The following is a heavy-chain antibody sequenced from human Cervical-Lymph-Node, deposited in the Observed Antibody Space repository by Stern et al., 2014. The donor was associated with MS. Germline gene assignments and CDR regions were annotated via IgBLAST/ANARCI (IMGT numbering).Heavy chain of an antibody. V-gene: IGHV1-18*01. Sequence: VHLVESGAEVKKPGASVKGSCKTSGYAFSSYGISWVRQAPGQGLEWMGWISAYSGIAHYAQRFQGRVTMATDTSTSTAYMELRSLVSDDTAVYFCAAWLDTGYNWFDPWGQGTLVTVSS. J-gene: IGHJ5*02. CDR3: AAWLDTGYNWFDP. D-gene: IGHD6-19*01. CDR2: ISAYSGIA. CDR1: GYAFSSYG.